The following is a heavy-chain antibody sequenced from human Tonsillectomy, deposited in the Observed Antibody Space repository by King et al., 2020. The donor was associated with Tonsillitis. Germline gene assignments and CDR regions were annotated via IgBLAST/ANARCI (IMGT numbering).Heavy chain of an antibody. CDR1: GGTFSSYA. J-gene: IGHJ5*02. Sequence: VQMVESGAEVKKPGSSVKVSCKASGGTFSSYAISWVRQAPGQGLEWMGGIIPIFGTANYAQKFQGRVTITADESTSTAYMELSSLRSEDTAVYYCARGRIDIVVPYNWFDPWGQGTLVTVSS. V-gene: IGHV1-69*01. D-gene: IGHD2-15*01. CDR3: ARGRIDIVVPYNWFDP. CDR2: IIPIFGTA.